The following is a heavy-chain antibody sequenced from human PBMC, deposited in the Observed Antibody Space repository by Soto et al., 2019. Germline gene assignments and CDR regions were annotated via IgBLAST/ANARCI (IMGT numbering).Heavy chain of an antibody. CDR1: GGSITNFH. Sequence: XATLSLTCTVSGGSITNFHWSWIRQPPGKGLEWIGYIYYSGSTNYNPSLKSRVTMSIDTSKNQFSLKLISVTAADTAAYYCAAYDSEGYFDYWGQGALVTVSS. V-gene: IGHV4-59*01. CDR2: IYYSGST. CDR3: AAYDSEGYFDY. J-gene: IGHJ4*02. D-gene: IGHD3-9*01.